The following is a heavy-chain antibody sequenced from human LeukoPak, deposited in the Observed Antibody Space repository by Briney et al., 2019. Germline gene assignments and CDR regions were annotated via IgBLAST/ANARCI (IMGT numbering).Heavy chain of an antibody. Sequence: GGSLRLSCAASGFTFSNYAMSWVRQAPGKGLEWVSSISSSSSYIYYADSVKGRFTISRDNAKNSLYLQMNSLRAEDTAVYYCARDLYSYGYVGDYWGQGTLVTVSS. D-gene: IGHD5-18*01. J-gene: IGHJ4*02. V-gene: IGHV3-21*01. CDR1: GFTFSNYA. CDR2: ISSSSSYI. CDR3: ARDLYSYGYVGDY.